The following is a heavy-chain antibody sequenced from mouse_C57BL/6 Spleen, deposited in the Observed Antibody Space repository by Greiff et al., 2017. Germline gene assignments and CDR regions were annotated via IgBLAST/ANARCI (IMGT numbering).Heavy chain of an antibody. CDR3: ARMDYGTPRFAY. CDR2: IYPGDGDT. Sequence: QVQLKESGPELVKPGASVKISCKASGYAFSSSWMNWVKQRPGKGLEWIGRIYPGDGDTNYNGKFKGKATLTADKSSSTAYMQLSSLTSEDSAVYFCARMDYGTPRFAYWGQGTLVTVSA. CDR1: GYAFSSSW. V-gene: IGHV1-82*01. D-gene: IGHD1-1*01. J-gene: IGHJ3*01.